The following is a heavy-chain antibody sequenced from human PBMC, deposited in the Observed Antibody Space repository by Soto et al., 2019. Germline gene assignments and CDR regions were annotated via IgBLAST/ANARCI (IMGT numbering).Heavy chain of an antibody. CDR1: GFTFGDYA. V-gene: IGHV3-49*05. D-gene: IGHD3-16*01. J-gene: IGHJ6*02. CDR2: IRSKAYGGTT. Sequence: VQLVESGGGLVKPGRSLRLSCTASGFTFGDYAMSWFRQAPGKGLEWVGFIRSKAYGGTTEYAASVKGRFTISRDDSKSIAYLQMNSLKTEDTAVYYCTRDWGGAAAPQYYYYYYGMDVWGQGTTVTVSS. CDR3: TRDWGGAAAPQYYYYYYGMDV.